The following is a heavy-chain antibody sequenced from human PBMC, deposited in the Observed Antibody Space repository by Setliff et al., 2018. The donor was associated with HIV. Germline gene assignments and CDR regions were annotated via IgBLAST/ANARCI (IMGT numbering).Heavy chain of an antibody. CDR3: ARLAEDYYDSGTWEVDY. J-gene: IGHJ4*01. CDR2: IKTSGRT. CDR1: GRSIDDSY. D-gene: IGHD3-10*01. V-gene: IGHV4-4*09. Sequence: SETLSLTWSVSGRSIDDSYWSWIRQSPGKGLEWIGFIKTSGRTNYKPSLKSRVTISLDTSKNQFSLRLDSVTATDTAVYYCARLAEDYYDSGTWEVDYWAHGTLVTVS.